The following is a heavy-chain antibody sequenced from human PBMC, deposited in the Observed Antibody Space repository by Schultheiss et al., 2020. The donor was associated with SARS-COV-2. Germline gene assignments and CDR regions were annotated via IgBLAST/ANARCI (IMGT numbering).Heavy chain of an antibody. V-gene: IGHV4-31*01. CDR1: GGSISSGGYY. Sequence: SETLSLTCTVSGGSISSGGYYWSWIRQHPGKGLEWIGYIYYSGSTYYNPSLKSLVTISVDTSKNQFSLKLSSVTAADTAVYYCAREGLYDYVWGSYRYFDYWGQGTLVTVSS. CDR3: AREGLYDYVWGSYRYFDY. J-gene: IGHJ4*02. D-gene: IGHD3-16*02. CDR2: IYYSGST.